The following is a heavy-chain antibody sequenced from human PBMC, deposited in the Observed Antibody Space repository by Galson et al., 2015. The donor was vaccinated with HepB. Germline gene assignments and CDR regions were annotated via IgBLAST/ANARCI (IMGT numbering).Heavy chain of an antibody. CDR1: GYSFTKYG. D-gene: IGHD6-6*01. CDR2: ISVYNGNR. J-gene: IGHJ4*02. Sequence: QSGAEVKKPGASVKASRKASGYSFTKYGISWVRQAPGQGLVWMGWISVYNGNRNYAQKFQGRVTMTTDTSTSTAYMELRSLTSDDTAVYYCARARYSSSPPDYWGQGTLVTVSS. V-gene: IGHV1-18*01. CDR3: ARARYSSSPPDY.